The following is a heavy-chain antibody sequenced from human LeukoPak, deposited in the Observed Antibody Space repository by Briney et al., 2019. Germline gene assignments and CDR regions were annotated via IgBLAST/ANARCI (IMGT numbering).Heavy chain of an antibody. J-gene: IGHJ4*02. CDR1: EFTFCNYA. D-gene: IGHD3-3*01. CDR2: IHSDGSRT. CDR3: AIISLEWLPIYFDY. Sequence: GGSLRLSCAASEFTFCNYAMSWGRQAPGKGVVWVSRIHSDGSRTSYADSVKGRFTIPRDNAKNTLYLQMNSLRAEDTAVYYCAIISLEWLPIYFDYWGQGILVTVSS. V-gene: IGHV3-74*01.